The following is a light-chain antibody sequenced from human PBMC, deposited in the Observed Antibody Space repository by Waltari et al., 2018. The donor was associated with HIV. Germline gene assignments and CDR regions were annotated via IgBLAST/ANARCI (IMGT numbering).Light chain of an antibody. V-gene: IGLV1-40*01. CDR2: GNN. CDR1: TSNLGAGYD. Sequence: QSVLTQPPSVSGAPGQRVTISCTGSTSNLGAGYDLPWYQQLPGTAPKLLIYGNNNRPSGVPDRFSGSKSGTSASLAVTGLQAEDEADYYCQSYDSSLSGYVFGTGTKVTVL. CDR3: QSYDSSLSGYV. J-gene: IGLJ1*01.